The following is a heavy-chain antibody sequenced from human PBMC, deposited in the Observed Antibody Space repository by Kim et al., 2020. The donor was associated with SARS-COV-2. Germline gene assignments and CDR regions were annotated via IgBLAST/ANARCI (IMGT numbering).Heavy chain of an antibody. CDR3: AKAGQRLVWGYFDY. Sequence: YADSVKGRFTIYRDNSKNTLYLQITALSAEDTALYYWAKAGQRLVWGYFDYWGQGTLVTVSS. V-gene: IGHV3-23*01. J-gene: IGHJ4*02. D-gene: IGHD6-13*01.